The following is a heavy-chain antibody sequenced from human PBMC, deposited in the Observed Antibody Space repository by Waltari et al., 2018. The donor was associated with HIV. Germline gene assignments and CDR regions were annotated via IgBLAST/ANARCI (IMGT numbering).Heavy chain of an antibody. Sequence: VQLVQSGAEVKKPGSSVKVSCKDSGGPFASYAIGWVRQAPGQGLEWMGRIIPILGIANYAQKFQGRVTITADKSTSTAYMELSSLRSEDTAVYYCARDPGDTAIGSRGVNFDYWGQGTLVTVSS. CDR3: ARDPGDTAIGSRGVNFDY. CDR1: GGPFASYA. CDR2: IIPILGIA. J-gene: IGHJ4*02. V-gene: IGHV1-69*04. D-gene: IGHD5-18*01.